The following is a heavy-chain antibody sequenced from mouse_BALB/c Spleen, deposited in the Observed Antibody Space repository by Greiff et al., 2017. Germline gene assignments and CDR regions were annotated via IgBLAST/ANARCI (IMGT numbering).Heavy chain of an antibody. D-gene: IGHD2-4*01. CDR1: GYTFTSYW. CDR3: ARGTTMITPWFAY. CDR2: INPSNGRT. V-gene: IGHV1S81*02. J-gene: IGHJ3*01. Sequence: QVQLQQPGAELVKPGASVKLSCKASGYTFTSYWMHWVKQRPGQGLEWIGEINPSNGRTNYNEKFKSKATLTVDKSSSTAYMQLSSLTSEDSAVYYCARGTTMITPWFAYWGQGTLVTVSA.